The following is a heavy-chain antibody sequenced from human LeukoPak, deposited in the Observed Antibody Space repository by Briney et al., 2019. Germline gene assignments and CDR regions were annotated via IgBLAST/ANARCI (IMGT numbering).Heavy chain of an antibody. CDR1: GYTFTTSY. CDR3: ARTRGYGYVDY. CDR2: ISSGDGTT. Sequence: GASVKVSCKASGYTFTTSYMHWVRQAPGQGLEWMGIISSGDGTTNYAQKFQDRVTMRTDTSASTVYLDLSSLRSEDTAVYYCARTRGYGYVDYWGRGTLVTVSS. D-gene: IGHD2-15*01. J-gene: IGHJ4*02. V-gene: IGHV1-46*01.